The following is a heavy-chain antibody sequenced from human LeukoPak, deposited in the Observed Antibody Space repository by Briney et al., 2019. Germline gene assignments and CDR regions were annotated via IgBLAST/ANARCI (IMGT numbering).Heavy chain of an antibody. CDR2: ISYDGSNK. J-gene: IGHJ6*02. Sequence: GGSLRLSCAASGFTFSSSAMSWVRQVPGKGLEWVAVISYDGSNKYYADSVKGRFTISRDNSKNTLYLQMNSLRAEDTAVYYCARAPRPDFWSGYSNYYYYGMDVWGQGTTVTVSS. D-gene: IGHD3-3*01. CDR1: GFTFSSSA. CDR3: ARAPRPDFWSGYSNYYYYGMDV. V-gene: IGHV3-30-3*01.